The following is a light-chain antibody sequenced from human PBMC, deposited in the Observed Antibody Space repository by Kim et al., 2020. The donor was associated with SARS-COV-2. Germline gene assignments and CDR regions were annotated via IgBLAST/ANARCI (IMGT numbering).Light chain of an antibody. Sequence: SYELTQPPSVSVAPGKTARITCGGNNIGSKSVHWYQQKPGQASVLVIYYDSDRPSGIPERFSGSNSGNTATLTISRVEAGDEADYYCQVWDSSSDHRVFGGGTKVTVL. J-gene: IGLJ3*02. CDR3: QVWDSSSDHRV. V-gene: IGLV3-21*04. CDR1: NIGSKS. CDR2: YDS.